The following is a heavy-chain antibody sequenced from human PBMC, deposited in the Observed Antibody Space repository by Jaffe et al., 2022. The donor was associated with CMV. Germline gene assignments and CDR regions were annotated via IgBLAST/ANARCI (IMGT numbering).Heavy chain of an antibody. V-gene: IGHV3-15*01. J-gene: IGHJ4*02. CDR2: IKSKTDGGTT. D-gene: IGHD3-10*01. Sequence: EVQLVESGGGLVKPGGSLRLSCAASGFTFSNAWMSWVRQAPGKGLEWVGRIKSKTDGGTTDYAAPVKGRFTISRDDSKNTLYLQMNSLKTEDTAVYYCTTDLAMVRGVAADYWGQGTLVTVSS. CDR3: TTDLAMVRGVAADY. CDR1: GFTFSNAW.